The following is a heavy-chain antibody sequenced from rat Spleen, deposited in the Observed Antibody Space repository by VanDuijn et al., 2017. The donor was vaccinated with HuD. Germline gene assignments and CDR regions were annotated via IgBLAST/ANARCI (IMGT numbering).Heavy chain of an antibody. Sequence: EVQLVESGGGLVQPGRSMKLSCAASGFTFSNYYMAWVRQAPTKGLEWVASITNSGGSTYYRDSVKGRFTISRDNAKSTLYLQMDSLRSEDTATYYCTTDHYYYDGLFDYWGQGVMVTVSS. J-gene: IGHJ2*01. CDR3: TTDHYYYDGLFDY. D-gene: IGHD1-12*02. CDR1: GFTFSNYY. CDR2: ITNSGGST. V-gene: IGHV5-27*01.